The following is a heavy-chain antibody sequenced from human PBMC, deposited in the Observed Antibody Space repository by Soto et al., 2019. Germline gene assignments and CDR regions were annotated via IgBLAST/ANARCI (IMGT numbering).Heavy chain of an antibody. Sequence: SGPTQANPTQTFTQPCTFCDFSLTTSEMYVTWIRQPPGKALGWLAFIDWDDEKYYSTSLKTRLTISKDTSKYQVVLTMTNMHSVDTARYYWTRKIVVVPAASYYYYYGMDVWGQETTVTAS. J-gene: IGHJ6*02. CDR1: DFSLTTSEMY. CDR3: TRKIVVVPAASYYYYYGMDV. V-gene: IGHV2-70*01. D-gene: IGHD2-2*01. CDR2: IDWDDEK.